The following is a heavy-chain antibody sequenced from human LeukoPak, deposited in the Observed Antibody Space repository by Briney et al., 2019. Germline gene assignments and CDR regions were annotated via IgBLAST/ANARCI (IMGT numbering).Heavy chain of an antibody. CDR3: ARETTVVTPTDY. V-gene: IGHV4-59*12. D-gene: IGHD4-23*01. CDR1: GGSISSYY. J-gene: IGHJ4*02. CDR2: IYYSGST. Sequence: SETLSLTCTVSGGSISSYYWSWIRQPPGKGLEWIGYIYYSGSTNYNPSLKSRVTISVDTSKNQFSLKLSSVTAADTAVYYCARETTVVTPTDYWGQGTLVTVSS.